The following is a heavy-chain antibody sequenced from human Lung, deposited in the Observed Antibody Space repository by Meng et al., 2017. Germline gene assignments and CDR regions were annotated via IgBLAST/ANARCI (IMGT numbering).Heavy chain of an antibody. Sequence: PFQGLVPGLGKPSGTLSLTWACFGCSISSRNWWSWIRQSPGKGLEWIGEIYHSGRTNDNPSLESRVTISLDKSQNHFSLKVKSVTAADTAVYYCVRGGQDQAYYDFWSGPFDPWGQGTLVTVSS. CDR1: GCSISSRNW. D-gene: IGHD3-3*01. V-gene: IGHV4-4*02. J-gene: IGHJ5*02. CDR3: VRGGQDQAYYDFWSGPFDP. CDR2: IYHSGRT.